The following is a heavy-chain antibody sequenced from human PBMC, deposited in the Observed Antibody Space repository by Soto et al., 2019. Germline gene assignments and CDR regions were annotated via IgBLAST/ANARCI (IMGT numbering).Heavy chain of an antibody. CDR2: INHSGST. D-gene: IGHD6-19*01. V-gene: IGHV4-34*01. Sequence: SGTLSLTCAVHGGSFPGYYWSWIRQSPGQGLEWIGEINHSGSTNYNPSLKSRVTISVDTSKNQFSLKLSSVTAADTAVYYCARGRQWLVGRTDYNYYGMDVWGQGTTVT. CDR1: GGSFPGYY. J-gene: IGHJ6*02. CDR3: ARGRQWLVGRTDYNYYGMDV.